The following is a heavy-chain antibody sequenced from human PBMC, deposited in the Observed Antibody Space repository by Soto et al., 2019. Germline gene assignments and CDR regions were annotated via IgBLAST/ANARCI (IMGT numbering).Heavy chain of an antibody. V-gene: IGHV3-23*01. Sequence: GGSLRLSCAASGFTFSSYAMSWVRQAPGKGLEWVSAISGSGGSTYYADSVKGRCTISRDNSKNTLYLQMNSLRAEDTAVYYCAKDLPNTGTRLRYFDYWGQGTLVTVSS. D-gene: IGHD1-7*01. J-gene: IGHJ4*02. CDR2: ISGSGGST. CDR1: GFTFSSYA. CDR3: AKDLPNTGTRLRYFDY.